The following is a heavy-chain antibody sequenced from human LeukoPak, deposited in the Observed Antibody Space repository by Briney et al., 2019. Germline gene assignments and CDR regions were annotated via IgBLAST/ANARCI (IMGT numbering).Heavy chain of an antibody. J-gene: IGHJ4*02. CDR2: ISSNGGST. D-gene: IGHD4-11*01. V-gene: IGHV3-64*01. Sequence: PGGSLRLSCAASGFTFSSYAMHWVRQAPGKGLEYVSAISSNGGSTYYANSVKGRFTISRDNSKNTLYLQMGSLRAEDMAVYYCARVGSNTAFDYWGQGTLVTVSS. CDR3: ARVGSNTAFDY. CDR1: GFTFSSYA.